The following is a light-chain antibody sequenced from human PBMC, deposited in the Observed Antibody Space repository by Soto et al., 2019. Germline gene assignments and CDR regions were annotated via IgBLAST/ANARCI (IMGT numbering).Light chain of an antibody. J-gene: IGKJ2*01. CDR2: WAS. Sequence: DIVLTQSPDSLAVSLGERATINCKSSQSILYSSNSKNYLAWYQQKPGQPPKLLIYWASTRESGVPARFSGSGSGTDFTLTISSLQAEDVAFYYCQQYYDAPYTFGQGTKLEIK. CDR3: QQYYDAPYT. V-gene: IGKV4-1*01. CDR1: QSILYSSNSKNY.